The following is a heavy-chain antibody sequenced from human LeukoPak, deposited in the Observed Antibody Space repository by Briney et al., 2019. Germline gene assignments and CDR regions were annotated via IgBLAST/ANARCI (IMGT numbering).Heavy chain of an antibody. CDR2: ISTSSSTI. CDR3: VRAGYYDSSDY. D-gene: IGHD3-22*01. V-gene: IGHV3-48*01. J-gene: IGHJ4*02. CDR1: GFPFSGYN. Sequence: PGGSLRLSCVASGFPFSGYNMHWARQAPGKGLEWVSHISTSSSTIYYADSVKGRFTISRDNAKNSLYLQMNSLRAEDTAVYYCVRAGYYDSSDYWGQGTLVTVSS.